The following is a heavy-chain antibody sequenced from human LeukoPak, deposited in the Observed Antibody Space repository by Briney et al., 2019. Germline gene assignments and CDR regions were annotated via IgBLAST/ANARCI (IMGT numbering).Heavy chain of an antibody. V-gene: IGHV4-39*07. Sequence: PSETLSLTCTVSGGSISSSSYYWGWFRQPPEKGLEWIGNIYYSGSTYYNPSLKSRVTISVDTSKNQFSLTLSSVTAADTAVYYCARDSSGTVTSYYYYYMDVWGKGTTVTISS. CDR1: GGSISSSSYY. D-gene: IGHD3-10*01. CDR2: IYYSGST. CDR3: ARDSSGTVTSYYYYYMDV. J-gene: IGHJ6*03.